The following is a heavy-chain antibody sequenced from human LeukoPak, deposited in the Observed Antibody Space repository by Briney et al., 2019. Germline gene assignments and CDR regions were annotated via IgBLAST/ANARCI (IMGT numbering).Heavy chain of an antibody. D-gene: IGHD4-17*01. CDR2: ITSSSSST. J-gene: IGHJ4*02. CDR3: AKVQTTVTTWADY. V-gene: IGHV3-21*04. Sequence: GGSLRLSCAASGFTFSSFSMNWVRQAPGKGLEWISYITSSSSSTYYADSVKGRFTISRDNAKNSLYLQMNSLRAEDTAVYYCAKVQTTVTTWADYWGQGTLVTVSS. CDR1: GFTFSSFS.